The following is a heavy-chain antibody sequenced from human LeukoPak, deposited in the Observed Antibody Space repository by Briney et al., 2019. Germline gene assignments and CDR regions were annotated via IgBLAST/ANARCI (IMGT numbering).Heavy chain of an antibody. CDR2: ISGSGGST. CDR1: GLTFDNFA. Sequence: GGSLRLSCAVSGLTFDNFAMTWVRQAPGKGLEWVSVISGSGGSTYYADSVKGRFTISRDNSKNTLYLQMNSLRAEDTAVYYCAKERSSRAYFDYWGQGTLVTVSS. CDR3: AKERSSRAYFDY. J-gene: IGHJ4*02. V-gene: IGHV3-23*01. D-gene: IGHD2-21*01.